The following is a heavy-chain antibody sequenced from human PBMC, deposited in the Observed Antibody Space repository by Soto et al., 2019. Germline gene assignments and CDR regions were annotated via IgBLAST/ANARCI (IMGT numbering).Heavy chain of an antibody. CDR1: GGTFSGTA. D-gene: IGHD1-26*01. V-gene: IGHV1-69*01. CDR3: ARDESSGGYWGALDY. Sequence: QMQLVQSGTELKKPGSSVRVSCKASGGTFSGTAITWVRQAPGQGLEWMGGIIPVFHRPKYARKFQDRLTIPADASTTTAYMELSSLRPEATALYYCARDESSGGYWGALDYWGPGTLVAVSS. CDR2: IIPVFHRP. J-gene: IGHJ4*02.